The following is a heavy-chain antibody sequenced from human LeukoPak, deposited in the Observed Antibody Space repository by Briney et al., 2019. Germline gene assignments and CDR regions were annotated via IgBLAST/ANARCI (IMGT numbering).Heavy chain of an antibody. V-gene: IGHV3-23*01. CDR1: GFTFSSYD. J-gene: IGHJ6*02. Sequence: GVSLRLSCAASGFTFSSYDMNWLRQAPGKAREWVSTITGSGGRTYYAHSVTGRFTISRDNSKNTLYLQMNSLRAEDTAVYYCAKDNTMIRGIIYYGMDVWGQGTTVTVSS. CDR2: ITGSGGRT. D-gene: IGHD3-10*01. CDR3: AKDNTMIRGIIYYGMDV.